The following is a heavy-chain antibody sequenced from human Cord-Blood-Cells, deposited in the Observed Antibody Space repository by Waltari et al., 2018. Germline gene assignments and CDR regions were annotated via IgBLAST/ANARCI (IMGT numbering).Heavy chain of an antibody. V-gene: IGHV4-38-2*01. J-gene: IGHJ4*02. D-gene: IGHD6-6*01. CDR2: IYHSGST. CDR3: ARFSIAALDY. Sequence: QVQLQESGPGLVKPSETLSLTCAVSGYSISSGYYWGWIRQPPGKGLEWIGSIYHSGSTYYNPSLKSRVTISVDTSKNQFSLKLSSVTAADTAVYYCARFSIAALDYWGQGTLVTVSS. CDR1: GYSISSGYY.